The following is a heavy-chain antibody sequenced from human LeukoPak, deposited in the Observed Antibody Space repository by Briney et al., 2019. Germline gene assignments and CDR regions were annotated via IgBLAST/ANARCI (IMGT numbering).Heavy chain of an antibody. CDR1: GGSISSYY. D-gene: IGHD3-10*01. CDR3: ARDAGWFGEI. V-gene: IGHV4-59*12. CDR2: IYYSGST. Sequence: SETLSLTGTVSGGSISSYYWSWIRQPPGKGLEWIGYIYYSGSTNYNPSLKSRVTISVDTSKNQFSLKLSSVTAADTAVYYCARDAGWFGEIWGQGTLVTVSS. J-gene: IGHJ4*02.